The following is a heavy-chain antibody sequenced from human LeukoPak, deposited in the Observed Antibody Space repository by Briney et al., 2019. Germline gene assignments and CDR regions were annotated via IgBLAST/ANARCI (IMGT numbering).Heavy chain of an antibody. D-gene: IGHD6-19*01. J-gene: IGHJ4*02. V-gene: IGHV4-59*01. CDR1: GGSISSYY. CDR3: ARDPSSGWYRLPGHLDY. CDR2: IYYSGST. Sequence: SETLSLTCTASGGSISSYYWSWIRQPPGKGLEWIGYIYYSGSTNYNPSLKSRVTISVDTSKNQFSLKLSSVTAADTAVYYCARDPSSGWYRLPGHLDYWGQGTLVTVSS.